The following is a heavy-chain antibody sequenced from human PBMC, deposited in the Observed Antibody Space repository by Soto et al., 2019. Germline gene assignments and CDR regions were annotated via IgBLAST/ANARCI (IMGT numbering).Heavy chain of an antibody. J-gene: IGHJ5*02. CDR2: IYYSGST. CDR3: ARGIRGVMGNWFDP. D-gene: IGHD3-10*01. Sequence: PSETLSLTCTVSGGSISSGGYYWSWIRQHPGKGLEWIGYIYYSGSTYYNPSLKSRVTISVDTSKNQFSLRLSSVTAADTAVYYCARGIRGVMGNWFDPWGQGTLVTVSS. V-gene: IGHV4-31*03. CDR1: GGSISSGGYY.